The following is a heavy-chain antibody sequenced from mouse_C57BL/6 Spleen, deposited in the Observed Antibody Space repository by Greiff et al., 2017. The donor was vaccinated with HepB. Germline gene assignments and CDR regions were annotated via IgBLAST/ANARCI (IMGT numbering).Heavy chain of an antibody. D-gene: IGHD6-1*01. CDR1: GYTFTEYT. CDR2: FYPGSGSI. CDR3: ARRSQPGAMDY. J-gene: IGHJ4*01. V-gene: IGHV1-62-2*01. Sequence: QVQLQQSGAELVKPGASVKLSCKASGYTFTEYTIHWVKQRSGQGLEWIGWFYPGSGSIKYNEKFKGKATLTADKSSSTAYMELRSLTSEDSAVYCCARRSQPGAMDYWGQGTSVTVSS.